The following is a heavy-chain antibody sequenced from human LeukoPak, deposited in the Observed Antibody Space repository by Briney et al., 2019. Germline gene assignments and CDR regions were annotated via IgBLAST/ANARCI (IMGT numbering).Heavy chain of an antibody. CDR3: AKDGDFYGYYYYMDV. Sequence: ASVRVSCKASGYTFISYNINWLRQATGQGLEWMGWINPNSGGTNYAQKFQGRVTMTRDTSISTAYMELSRLRSDDTAVYYCAKDGDFYGYYYYMDVWGKGTTVTVSS. CDR2: INPNSGGT. D-gene: IGHD2-21*02. V-gene: IGHV1-2*02. CDR1: GYTFISYN. J-gene: IGHJ6*03.